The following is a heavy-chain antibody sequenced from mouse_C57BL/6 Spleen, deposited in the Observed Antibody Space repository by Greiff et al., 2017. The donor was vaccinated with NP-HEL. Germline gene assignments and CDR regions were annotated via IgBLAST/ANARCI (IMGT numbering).Heavy chain of an antibody. Sequence: QVQLQQPGAELVKPGASVKLSCKASGYTFTSYWMHWVKQRPGQGLEWIGMIHPNSGSTNYNEKFKSKATLTVDKSSSTAYMQLSSLTSEDSAVYYCARLNTTAQVFAYWGQGTLVTVSA. CDR2: IHPNSGST. J-gene: IGHJ3*01. CDR3: ARLNTTAQVFAY. CDR1: GYTFTSYW. V-gene: IGHV1-64*01. D-gene: IGHD3-2*02.